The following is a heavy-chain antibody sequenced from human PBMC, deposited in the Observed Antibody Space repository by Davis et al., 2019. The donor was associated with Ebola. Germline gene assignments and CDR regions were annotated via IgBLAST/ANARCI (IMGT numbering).Heavy chain of an antibody. CDR2: IYTSGST. D-gene: IGHD2-2*03. CDR1: GGSISSYY. CDR3: ARDFWSGYCSSTSCYFPYSYGMDV. V-gene: IGHV4-4*07. Sequence: PSETLSLTCTVSGGSISSYYWSWIRQPAGKGLEWIGRIYTSGSTNYNPSLKSRVTMSVDTSKNQFSLKLSSVTAADTAVYYCARDFWSGYCSSTSCYFPYSYGMDVWGQGTTVTVSS. J-gene: IGHJ6*02.